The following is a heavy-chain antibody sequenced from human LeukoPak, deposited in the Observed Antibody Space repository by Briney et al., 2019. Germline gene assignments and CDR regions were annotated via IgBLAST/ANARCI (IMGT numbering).Heavy chain of an antibody. V-gene: IGHV3-9*01. D-gene: IGHD6-6*01. CDR1: GFLFRSYA. J-gene: IGHJ3*01. CDR2: ISWNSGTI. Sequence: PGGSLRLSCAASGFLFRSYAMNWVRQAPGKGLEWVSGISWNSGTIDYADSVKGRFTISRDNAKNSLYLQMNSLRAEDTAVYYCARSSYSSSSSVWGQGTMVTVSS. CDR3: ARSSYSSSSSV.